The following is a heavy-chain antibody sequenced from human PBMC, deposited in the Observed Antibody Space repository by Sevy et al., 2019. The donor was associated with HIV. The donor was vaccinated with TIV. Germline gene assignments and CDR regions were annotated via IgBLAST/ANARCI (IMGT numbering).Heavy chain of an antibody. CDR1: GFGLSFRTYG. CDR3: AKPPDPTTAAGDFFDS. D-gene: IGHD6-13*01. CDR2: IWHDGTNK. V-gene: IGHV3-33*03. Sequence: GGSLRLSCAASGFGLSFRTYGMHWVRQAPGKGLEWVAVIWHDGTNKYYADSVKGRFTISRDNSKNTVYLQMNSLRDDDTAVYYCAKPPDPTTAAGDFFDSWGQGLLVTVSS. J-gene: IGHJ4*02.